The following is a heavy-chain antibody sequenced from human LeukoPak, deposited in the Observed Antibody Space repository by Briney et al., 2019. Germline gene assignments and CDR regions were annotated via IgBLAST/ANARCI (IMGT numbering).Heavy chain of an antibody. CDR1: GGSISSGGYY. D-gene: IGHD3-10*01. CDR2: IYYSGST. CDR3: ARDPAYYYGSGRGRYYGMDV. V-gene: IGHV4-31*03. J-gene: IGHJ6*04. Sequence: PSENLSLTCTVSGGSISSGGYYWSWIRQHPGKGLEWIGYIYYSGSTYYNPSLKSRVTISVDTSKNQFSLKLSSVTAADTAVYYCARDPAYYYGSGRGRYYGMDVWGKGTTVTVSS.